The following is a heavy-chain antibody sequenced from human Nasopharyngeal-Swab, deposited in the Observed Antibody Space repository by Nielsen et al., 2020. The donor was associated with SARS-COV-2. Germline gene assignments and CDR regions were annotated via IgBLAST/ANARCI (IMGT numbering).Heavy chain of an antibody. D-gene: IGHD3-3*01. CDR1: GFTFSNYA. CDR3: ARRGGTAIFGVVIEDYYMDV. J-gene: IGHJ6*03. CDR2: ISGSGGST. Sequence: GESLKISCAASGFTFSNYAMTWVRQAPGKGLEWVSVISGSGGSTYYADSVKGRFTISRDNSKNTLYLQMNSLRAEDTAVYYCARRGGTAIFGVVIEDYYMDVWGKGTTVTVSS. V-gene: IGHV3-23*01.